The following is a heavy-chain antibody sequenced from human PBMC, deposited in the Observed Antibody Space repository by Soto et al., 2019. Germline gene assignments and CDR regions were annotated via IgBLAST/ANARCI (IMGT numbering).Heavy chain of an antibody. Sequence: ASVKVSCKASGYTFTSYGISWVRQAPGQGLEWMGWISAYNGNTNYAQKLQGRVTMTTDTSTSTAYMELRSLRSDDTAVYYCARDNKMIVVGAYYYYGMDVWGQGTTVTVSS. CDR2: ISAYNGNT. CDR3: ARDNKMIVVGAYYYYGMDV. D-gene: IGHD3-22*01. V-gene: IGHV1-18*01. J-gene: IGHJ6*02. CDR1: GYTFTSYG.